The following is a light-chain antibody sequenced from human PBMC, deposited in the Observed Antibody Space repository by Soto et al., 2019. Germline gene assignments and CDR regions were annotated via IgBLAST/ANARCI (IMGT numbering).Light chain of an antibody. CDR3: QQYNNWPPIT. CDR1: KSVDFH. J-gene: IGKJ5*01. Sequence: VLPQSPTTLSLAPGKRAPLSCMASKSVDFHLAWYQQKPGQAPRLLIYGASTRATGIPARFSGSGSGTEFTLTISSLQSEDFAVYYCQQYNNWPPITFGQGTRLE. V-gene: IGKV3-15*01. CDR2: GAS.